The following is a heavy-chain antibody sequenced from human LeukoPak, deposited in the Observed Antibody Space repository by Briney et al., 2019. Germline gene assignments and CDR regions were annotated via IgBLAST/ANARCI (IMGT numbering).Heavy chain of an antibody. D-gene: IGHD5-12*01. CDR1: GYTFTSYA. CDR2: INPNSGGT. V-gene: IGHV1-2*02. CDR3: ARGPSGYHNT. J-gene: IGHJ4*02. Sequence: ASVKVSCKASGYTFTSYAMNWVRQAPGQGLEWMGWINPNSGGTNYAQKFQGRVTMTRDTSISTAYMELSRLRSDDTAVYYCARGPSGYHNTGGQGTLVTVSS.